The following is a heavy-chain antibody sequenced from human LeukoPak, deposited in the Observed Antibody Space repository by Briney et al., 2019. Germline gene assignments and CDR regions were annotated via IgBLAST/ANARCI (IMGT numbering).Heavy chain of an antibody. CDR1: GGSISSSSYY. D-gene: IGHD3-22*01. Sequence: NPSETLSLTCTVSGGSISSSSYYWGWIRQPPGKGLEWSGRIYYSGSTYYNPSLKSRVTISVDTSKNQFSLKLSCVTAADTAVYYCARPHDSSGLDAFDIWGQGTMVTVSS. CDR3: ARPHDSSGLDAFDI. CDR2: IYYSGST. J-gene: IGHJ3*02. V-gene: IGHV4-39*01.